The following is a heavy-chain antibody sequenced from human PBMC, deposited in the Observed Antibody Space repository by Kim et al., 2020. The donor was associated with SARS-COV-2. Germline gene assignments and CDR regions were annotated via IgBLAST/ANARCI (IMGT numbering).Heavy chain of an antibody. CDR2: ISFDGSSE. J-gene: IGHJ6*01. CDR1: GFTFRNYG. Sequence: GGSLRLSCAASGFTFRNYGMHWVRQAPGKGLEWVAFISFDGSSEYYAESVRGQFTISRDNSKNTLYLQMNNPRAEDTAMYFCAREYCSITSCPVNYYYY. D-gene: IGHD2-2*01. V-gene: IGHV3-30*03. CDR3: AREYCSITSCPVNYYYY.